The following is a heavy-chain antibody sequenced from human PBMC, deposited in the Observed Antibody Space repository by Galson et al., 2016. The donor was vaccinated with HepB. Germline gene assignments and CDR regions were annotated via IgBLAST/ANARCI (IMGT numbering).Heavy chain of an antibody. D-gene: IGHD3-16*01. CDR1: GFNFSRYD. CDR3: ARESTGRGVDAFDI. J-gene: IGHJ3*02. V-gene: IGHV3-13*04. CDR2: IGGAGDT. Sequence: SLRLSCAASGFNFSRYDIHWVRQVTGKGLQWVSAIGGAGDTYYSGSVKGRFTISRENAKNSLYLQMNSLTAGDTAVYYCARESTGRGVDAFDIWGQGTMVIVSS.